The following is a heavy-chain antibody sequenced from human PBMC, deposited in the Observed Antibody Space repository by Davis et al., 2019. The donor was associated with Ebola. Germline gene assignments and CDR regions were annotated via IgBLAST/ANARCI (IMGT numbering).Heavy chain of an antibody. CDR2: INHSGST. D-gene: IGHD5-18*01. J-gene: IGHJ6*02. CDR1: PGSFDHYY. CDR3: ARGHSYGSMVYALDV. V-gene: IGHV4-34*01. Sequence: GSLRLSCAVYPGSFDHYYWNFIRQAPGKGLEWIGEINHSGSTYYNPSLKSRVTISVDTSKSHFSLKLNSVTAADTAVYYCARGHSYGSMVYALDVWGQGTTVTVSS.